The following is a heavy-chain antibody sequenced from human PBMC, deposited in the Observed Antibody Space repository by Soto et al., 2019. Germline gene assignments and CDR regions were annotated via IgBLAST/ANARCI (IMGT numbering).Heavy chain of an antibody. CDR2: ISDSGGST. J-gene: IGHJ4*02. D-gene: IGHD6-13*01. Sequence: EVQLLESGGGLVQPGGSLRLSCAASGFTFSSYAMSWVRQAPGKGPEWVSAISDSGGSTYYADSVKGRFTISRDNSKNTLYLKLNSLRAEDAAVYYCAKAPISSWWPFDYWGQGTLVTVSS. CDR3: AKAPISSWWPFDY. CDR1: GFTFSSYA. V-gene: IGHV3-23*01.